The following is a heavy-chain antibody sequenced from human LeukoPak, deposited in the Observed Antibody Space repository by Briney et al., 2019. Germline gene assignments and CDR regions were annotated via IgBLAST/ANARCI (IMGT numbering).Heavy chain of an antibody. D-gene: IGHD2-21*01. CDR1: GFTFSDYY. Sequence: PGGSLRLSCAASGFTFSDYYMTWVRQAPGKGLEWVSAISGSGGSTYYADSVKGRFTISRDNSKSTLYLQMNSLRAEDTAVYYCAKESAYCGGGCYYLVDSWGQGTLVTVSS. CDR2: ISGSGGST. J-gene: IGHJ4*02. CDR3: AKESAYCGGGCYYLVDS. V-gene: IGHV3-23*01.